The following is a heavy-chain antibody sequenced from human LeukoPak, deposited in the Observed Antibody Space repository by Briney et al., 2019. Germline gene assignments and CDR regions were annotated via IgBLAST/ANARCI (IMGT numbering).Heavy chain of an antibody. D-gene: IGHD3-16*01. Sequence: PGGSLRLSCAASGFTFSDYYMSWIRQAPGKGLEWVSYISSTTSYTNSADSVKGRFTISRDNAKNSLYLQMNSLRAEDTAVYYCATLGGVRFDYWGQGTLVTASS. CDR3: ATLGGVRFDY. CDR1: GFTFSDYY. J-gene: IGHJ4*02. V-gene: IGHV3-11*06. CDR2: ISSTTSYT.